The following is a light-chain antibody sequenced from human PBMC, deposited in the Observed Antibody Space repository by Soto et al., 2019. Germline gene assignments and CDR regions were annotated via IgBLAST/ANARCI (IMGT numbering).Light chain of an antibody. J-gene: IGKJ4*01. Sequence: DIQLTQSPSFLSASVGGRVTITCRANQGIRSYLAWYQQKPGRAPKLLIYAASTLQSGVPSRFSGSGFGTEFTLTISSLQPEDFATYYCLQVNSYPLTFGGGTKVEIK. CDR1: QGIRSY. CDR2: AAS. V-gene: IGKV1-9*01. CDR3: LQVNSYPLT.